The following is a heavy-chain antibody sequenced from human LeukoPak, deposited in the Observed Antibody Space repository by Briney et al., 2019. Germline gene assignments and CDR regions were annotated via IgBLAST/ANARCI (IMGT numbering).Heavy chain of an antibody. CDR3: AKDHRWSHGDYVDY. D-gene: IGHD2-15*01. Sequence: GGSLRLSCAASGFTFSSYGMHWVRQAPGKGLEWVAVISYDGSNKYYADSVKGRFTISRDNSKNTLYLQMNSLRAEDTAVYYCAKDHRWSHGDYVDYWGQGTLVTVSS. CDR2: ISYDGSNK. V-gene: IGHV3-30*18. CDR1: GFTFSSYG. J-gene: IGHJ4*02.